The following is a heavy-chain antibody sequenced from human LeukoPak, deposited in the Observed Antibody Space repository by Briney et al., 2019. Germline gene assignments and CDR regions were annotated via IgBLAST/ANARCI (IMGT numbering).Heavy chain of an antibody. Sequence: GGSLRLSCATSGFTFVDYGLSWVRRTPGKGLEWLCAINYNGAITDYADSVKGRFTISRDNAKNSLYLRMDGLRAEDTALYYCARDRLGPSFSVSHFDLWGQGTLVTVSS. CDR2: INYNGAIT. J-gene: IGHJ4*02. CDR1: GFTFVDYG. D-gene: IGHD3-3*02. V-gene: IGHV3-20*04. CDR3: ARDRLGPSFSVSHFDL.